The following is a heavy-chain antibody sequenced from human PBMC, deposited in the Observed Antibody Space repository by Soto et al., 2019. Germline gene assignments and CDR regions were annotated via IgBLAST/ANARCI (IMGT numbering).Heavy chain of an antibody. CDR3: AKDRGGRGNEIDH. J-gene: IGHJ4*02. D-gene: IGHD3-16*01. CDR1: GFTFSNTA. V-gene: IGHV3-23*05. CDR2: IDPSGNRI. Sequence: AGGSLRLSCTASGFTFSNTAMSWVRQAPGQGLEWVSSIDPSGNRIYQGDVAKGRFTISRDNSQNTLFLRLNSLGVDDTAIYYCAKDRGGRGNEIDHWGQGTLVTVSS.